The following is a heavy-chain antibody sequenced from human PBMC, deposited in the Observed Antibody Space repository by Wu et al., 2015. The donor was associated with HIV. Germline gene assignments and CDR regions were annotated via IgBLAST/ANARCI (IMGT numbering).Heavy chain of an antibody. D-gene: IGHD2-15*01. CDR1: GGSLSNYG. V-gene: IGHV1-69*13. J-gene: IGHJ4*02. Sequence: QLVQSGREVKKPGSSVKVSCKASGGSLSNYGISWVRQAPGQGFEWLGRIIPIYRTTNYAQSFHGRVTITADEFTSTAYLELSSLRSEDTALYFCARDEALRMVAATAPFDSWGQGTLITVAS. CDR2: IIPIYRTT. CDR3: ARDEALRMVAATAPFDS.